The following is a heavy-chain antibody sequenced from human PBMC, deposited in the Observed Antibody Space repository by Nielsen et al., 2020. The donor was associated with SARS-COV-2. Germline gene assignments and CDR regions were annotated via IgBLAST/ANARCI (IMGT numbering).Heavy chain of an antibody. J-gene: IGHJ3*01. CDR2: VIPVYGNT. CDR3: AREESGGSSSRLNAFDV. V-gene: IGHV1-69*06. D-gene: IGHD6-13*01. CDR1: GDTFNSYT. Sequence: SVKVSCKASGDTFNSYTINWVRRAPGQGLEWIGGVIPVYGNTNYAQKFQGRVSITADMSTSAAYMELSGLRSDDTALYYCAREESGGSSSRLNAFDVWGQGTMINVSS.